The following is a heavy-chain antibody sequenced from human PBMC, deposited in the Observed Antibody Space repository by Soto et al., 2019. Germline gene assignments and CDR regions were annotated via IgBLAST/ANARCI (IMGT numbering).Heavy chain of an antibody. CDR1: GYTFPSYD. J-gene: IGHJ4*02. V-gene: IGHV1-8*01. CDR3: ASGPTTLPYSSGWYGVDY. CDR2: MNPNSGNT. D-gene: IGHD6-19*01. Sequence: ASVKVSCKASGYTFPSYDINWVRQATGQGLEWMGWMNPNSGNTGYAQKFQGRVTMTRNTSISTAYMELSSLRSEDTAVYYCASGPTTLPYSSGWYGVDYWGQGTLVTVSS.